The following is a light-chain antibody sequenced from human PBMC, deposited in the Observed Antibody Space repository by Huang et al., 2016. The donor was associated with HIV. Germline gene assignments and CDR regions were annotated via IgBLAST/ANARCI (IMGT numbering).Light chain of an antibody. V-gene: IGKV1-12*01. CDR2: AAS. Sequence: DIQMTQSPSSLSASVGDRVTITCRASQGISHWLAWYQQKPGKAPNLLIYAASNLRSGVPSRFSGSRSGTDVTLTISSLQSEDFATYYCQQTNSFPPTFGQGTKLEI. J-gene: IGKJ2*01. CDR1: QGISHW. CDR3: QQTNSFPPT.